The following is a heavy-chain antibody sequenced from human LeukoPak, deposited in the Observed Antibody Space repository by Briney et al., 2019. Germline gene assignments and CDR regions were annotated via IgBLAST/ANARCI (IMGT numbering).Heavy chain of an antibody. J-gene: IGHJ5*02. V-gene: IGHV1-2*02. D-gene: IGHD3-16*01. CDR3: ARAGMMGRSLWWFDP. CDR2: INPNSGGT. Sequence: ASVNVSCKASGYTFTGYYIHWVRQAPGQGLEWMGWINPNSGGTNYAQKFQGRVTMTRDTSISTAYMELTKLRSDDTAVYYCARAGMMGRSLWWFDPWGQGTLVTVSS. CDR1: GYTFTGYY.